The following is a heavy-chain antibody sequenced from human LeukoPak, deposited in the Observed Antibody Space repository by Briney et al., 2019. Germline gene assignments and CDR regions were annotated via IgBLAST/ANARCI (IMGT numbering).Heavy chain of an antibody. Sequence: QTLSLTCTVSAGSPSSSSYYWGWIRHPPGRGLEWIGSIYYSGSTYCNPSLKSRVTISVDTSKNPFCLKLSSVTAADTAVYYSASLPPNTYYYDSSGYYTSDYWGQGTLVTVSS. D-gene: IGHD3-22*01. V-gene: IGHV4-39*01. CDR1: AGSPSSSSYY. CDR3: ASLPPNTYYYDSSGYYTSDY. CDR2: IYYSGST. J-gene: IGHJ4*02.